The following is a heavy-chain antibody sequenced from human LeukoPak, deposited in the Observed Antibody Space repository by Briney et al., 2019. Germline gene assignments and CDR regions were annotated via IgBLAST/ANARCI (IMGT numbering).Heavy chain of an antibody. CDR2: ISSGGVST. D-gene: IGHD5-18*01. J-gene: IGHJ4*02. Sequence: GGSLRLSCAASGFIFNHYAMNWVRQPPGKGREWVLAISSGGVSTYYADAVKGRFTISRDNSKHTLYLQMNSLRAQDTAVYYCAKAPANYVDTAMGTFDYWGQGTLVTVSS. V-gene: IGHV3-23*01. CDR1: GFIFNHYA. CDR3: AKAPANYVDTAMGTFDY.